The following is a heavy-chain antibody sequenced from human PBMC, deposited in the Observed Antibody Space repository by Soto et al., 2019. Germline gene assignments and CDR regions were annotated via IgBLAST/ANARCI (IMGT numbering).Heavy chain of an antibody. CDR2: ISWNSGRI. D-gene: IGHD3-16*01. Sequence: EMQLVESGGGLVQPGMSLRLSCAASGFTFGDYAMYWVRQVPGKGLEWVSGISWNSGRIGYADSVKGRFTISRDNAKNSLYLQMNSLRPEDTALYYCTKARLWGGDGNNSYYYNAMDVWGQGTTVTVSS. J-gene: IGHJ6*02. V-gene: IGHV3-9*01. CDR1: GFTFGDYA. CDR3: TKARLWGGDGNNSYYYNAMDV.